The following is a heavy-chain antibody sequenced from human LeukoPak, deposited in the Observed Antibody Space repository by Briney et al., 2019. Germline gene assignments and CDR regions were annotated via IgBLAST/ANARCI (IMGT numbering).Heavy chain of an antibody. CDR3: ARYSSVVVAATSYYYGMDV. V-gene: IGHV3-23*01. CDR1: GLTFYTYA. D-gene: IGHD2-15*01. Sequence: GGSLRLSCSVSGLTFYTYAMSWVRQAPGKGLEWVSAISGRDGRTYYTDSVKGRFTISRDNAKNSLYLQMNSLRAEDTAVYYCARYSSVVVAATSYYYGMDVWGQGTTVTVSS. J-gene: IGHJ6*02. CDR2: ISGRDGRT.